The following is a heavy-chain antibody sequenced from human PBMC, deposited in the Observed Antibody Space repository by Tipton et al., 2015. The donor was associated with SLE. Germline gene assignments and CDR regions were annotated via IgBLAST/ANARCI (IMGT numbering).Heavy chain of an antibody. J-gene: IGHJ3*02. D-gene: IGHD3-10*01. CDR3: TRTGYYGSGSLLGAFDI. Sequence: SLRLSCAASGFTFSSYDMHWVRQATGKGLEWVSANGTAGDTYYPGSVKGRFTISRENAKNSLYLQMNSLRAGDTAVYYCTRTGYYGSGSLLGAFDIWGQGTMVTVSS. V-gene: IGHV3-13*01. CDR1: GFTFSSYD. CDR2: NGTAGDT.